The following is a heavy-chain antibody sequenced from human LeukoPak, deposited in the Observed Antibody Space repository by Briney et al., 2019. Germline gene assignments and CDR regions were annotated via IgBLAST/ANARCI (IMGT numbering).Heavy chain of an antibody. Sequence: GGSLRLSCAASGFTFSSYSMNWVRQAPGKGLEWVSGISGSGGSTYYADPVKGRFTISRDNSKNTLYLQMNSLRAEDTAVYYCAKAHGGYSWDYWGQGTLVTVSS. CDR2: ISGSGGST. CDR1: GFTFSSYS. V-gene: IGHV3-23*01. CDR3: AKAHGGYSWDY. J-gene: IGHJ4*02. D-gene: IGHD5-12*01.